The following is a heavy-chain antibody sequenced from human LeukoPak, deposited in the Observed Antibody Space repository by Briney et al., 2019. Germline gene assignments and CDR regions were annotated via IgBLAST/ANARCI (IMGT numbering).Heavy chain of an antibody. D-gene: IGHD3-9*01. CDR1: GFIFSNYA. J-gene: IGHJ4*02. Sequence: GASLRLSCAASGFIFSNYAMYWVRQAPGKGLEWVSAISGRSNNTYYADSMKGRFTISRDSSKNTLYLQMNSLRADDTAVYYCAKWGDYDVLTGYYVSDFWGQGTLVTVSS. CDR3: AKWGDYDVLTGYYVSDF. V-gene: IGHV3-23*01. CDR2: ISGRSNNT.